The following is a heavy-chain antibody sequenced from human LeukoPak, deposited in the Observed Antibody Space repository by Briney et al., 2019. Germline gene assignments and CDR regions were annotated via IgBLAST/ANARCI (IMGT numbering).Heavy chain of an antibody. CDR3: ARVGDYSSSWYSLFYFDS. CDR2: VSYSGTT. V-gene: IGHV4-39*07. D-gene: IGHD6-13*01. Sequence: PSETLSLTCTVSGDAIGSSPNYWGWVRQPPGRELEWIGSVSYSGTTSYAPSLESRVTISVDTSKNQFSLKLNSVTAADTAVYYCARVGDYSSSWYSLFYFDSWGQGTLVTVSS. J-gene: IGHJ4*02. CDR1: GDAIGSSPNY.